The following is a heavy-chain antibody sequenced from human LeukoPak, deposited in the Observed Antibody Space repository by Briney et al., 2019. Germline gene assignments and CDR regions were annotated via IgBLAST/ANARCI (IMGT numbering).Heavy chain of an antibody. D-gene: IGHD4/OR15-4a*01. J-gene: IGHJ6*03. CDR1: GYTFNSYG. CDR3: ARVNSGDYGNYCYYYYMDV. CDR2: IGPYSGNT. V-gene: IGHV1-18*01. Sequence: GASVKVSCKASGYTFNSYGISWVRQAPGQGLEWVGWIGPYSGNTNSAQKFQGRVTMTTDISTSTAYMELRSLRSDDTAVYYCARVNSGDYGNYCYYYYMDVWGKGTTVTISS.